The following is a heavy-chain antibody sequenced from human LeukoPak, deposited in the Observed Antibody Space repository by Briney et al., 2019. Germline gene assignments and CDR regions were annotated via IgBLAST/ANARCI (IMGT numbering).Heavy chain of an antibody. V-gene: IGHV3-23*01. CDR2: ISGSGGST. Sequence: GGSLRLSCAASGFTFSSYAMSWVRRAPGKGLEWVSAISGSGGSTYYADSVKGRFTISRDNSKNTLYLQMNSLRAEDTAVYYCAKAANYYGSGSYYKHYFDYWGQGTLVTVSS. D-gene: IGHD3-10*01. CDR1: GFTFSSYA. J-gene: IGHJ4*02. CDR3: AKAANYYGSGSYYKHYFDY.